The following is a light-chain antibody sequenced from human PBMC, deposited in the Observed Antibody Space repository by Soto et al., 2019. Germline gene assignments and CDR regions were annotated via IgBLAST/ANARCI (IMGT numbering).Light chain of an antibody. J-gene: IGKJ5*01. CDR1: QSVSSTY. CDR3: HPLRSWAVIR. Sequence: ENEFARSPGRVSLYIGERATLSCRASQSVSSTYLAWYQQKPGQAPRLVISGASSRTSGIPDRFSASGSGTDFTLTISRLEPVEFGDYCCHPLRSWAVIRFAQGTRLEIK. V-gene: IGKV3-20*01. CDR2: GAS.